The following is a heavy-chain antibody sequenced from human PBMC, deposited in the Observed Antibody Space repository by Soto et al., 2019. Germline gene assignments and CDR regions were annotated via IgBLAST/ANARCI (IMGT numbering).Heavy chain of an antibody. V-gene: IGHV4-31*03. Sequence: QVQLQESGPGLVKPSQTLSVTCTVSGGSVSSDDYSWSWIRQHPGKGLEWIGYIRDSGSTYYNPSLEGRVTISVDTSKNQFSLRLRFVTAADTAVYYCARAMANYFDYWGQGTLVTASS. CDR3: ARAMANYFDY. D-gene: IGHD2-8*01. CDR1: GGSVSSDDYS. J-gene: IGHJ4*02. CDR2: IRDSGST.